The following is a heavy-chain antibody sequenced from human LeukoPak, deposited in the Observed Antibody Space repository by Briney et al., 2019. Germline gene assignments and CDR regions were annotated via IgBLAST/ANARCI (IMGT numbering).Heavy chain of an antibody. CDR1: GGSISSGDYY. D-gene: IGHD2-2*01. V-gene: IGHV4-61*08. CDR3: ARGGRRELRCSSTSCYPSMTNWFDP. J-gene: IGHJ5*02. Sequence: SQTLSLTCTVSGGSISSGDYYWSWIRQPPGKGLEWIGYIYYSGSTNYNPSLKSRVTISVDTSKNQFSLKLSSVTAADTAVYYCARGGRRELRCSSTSCYPSMTNWFDPWGQGTLVTVSS. CDR2: IYYSGST.